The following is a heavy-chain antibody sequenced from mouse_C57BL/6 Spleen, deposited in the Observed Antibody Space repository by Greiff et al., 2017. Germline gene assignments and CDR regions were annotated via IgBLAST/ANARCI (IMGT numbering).Heavy chain of an antibody. V-gene: IGHV1-61*01. CDR1: GYTFTSYW. Sequence: QVHVKQPGAELVRPGSSVKLSCKASGYTFTSYWMDWVKQRPGQGLEWIGNIYPSDSETHYNQKFKDKATLTVDKSSSTAYMQLSSLTSEDSAVYYCAPLYYYGSSYGYFDVWGTGTTVTVSS. J-gene: IGHJ1*03. CDR3: APLYYYGSSYGYFDV. CDR2: IYPSDSET. D-gene: IGHD1-1*01.